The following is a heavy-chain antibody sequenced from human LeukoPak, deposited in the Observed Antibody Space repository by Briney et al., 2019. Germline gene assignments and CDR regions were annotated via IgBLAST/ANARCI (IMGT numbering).Heavy chain of an antibody. D-gene: IGHD3-3*01. CDR1: GFTFSSYW. Sequence: PGGSLRLSCAASGFTFSSYWMSWVRQAPGKGLEWVANIKQDGSEKYYVDSVKGRFTISRDNAKNSLYLQMNSLRAEDTAVYYCARGSSGGTHYDFWSGYLDYWGQGTLVTVSS. CDR3: ARGSSGGTHYDFWSGYLDY. J-gene: IGHJ4*02. V-gene: IGHV3-7*01. CDR2: IKQDGSEK.